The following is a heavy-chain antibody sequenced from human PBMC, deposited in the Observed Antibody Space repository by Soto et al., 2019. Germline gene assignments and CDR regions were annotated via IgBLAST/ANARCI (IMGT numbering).Heavy chain of an antibody. CDR3: AKDQWLYYDSSGFDY. CDR1: GFTFSSYG. Sequence: GGSLRLSCAASGFTFSSYGMHWVRQGPGKGLEWVAVISYDGSNKYYADSVKGRFTISRDNSKNTLYLQMNSLRAEDTAVYYCAKDQWLYYDSSGFDYWGQGTLVTVSS. D-gene: IGHD3-22*01. J-gene: IGHJ4*02. CDR2: ISYDGSNK. V-gene: IGHV3-30*18.